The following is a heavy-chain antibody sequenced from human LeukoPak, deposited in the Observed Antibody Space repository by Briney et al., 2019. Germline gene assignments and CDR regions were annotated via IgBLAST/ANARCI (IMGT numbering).Heavy chain of an antibody. Sequence: SQTLSLTCTVSGGSISSGGYYWSWIRQHPGRGRGWMGYIYYSGSTYYNPSLKSRVTISVDTSKNQFSLKLSSVTAADTAVYYCASSVRVVPAAIDYFDYWGQGTLVTVSS. D-gene: IGHD2-2*01. CDR2: IYYSGST. J-gene: IGHJ4*02. V-gene: IGHV4-31*03. CDR1: GGSISSGGYY. CDR3: ASSVRVVPAAIDYFDY.